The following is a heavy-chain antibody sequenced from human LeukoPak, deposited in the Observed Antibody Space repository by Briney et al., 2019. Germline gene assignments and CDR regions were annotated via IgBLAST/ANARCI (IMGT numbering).Heavy chain of an antibody. CDR1: GFAFSSYA. D-gene: IGHD6-13*01. Sequence: GRSLRLSCAASGFAFSSYAMHWVRQAPGKGLEWVAVISYDGSNKYYADSVKGRFTISRDNSKNTLYLQMNSLRAEDTAVYYCAKDEIAAAGPDYWGQGTLVTVSS. CDR2: ISYDGSNK. CDR3: AKDEIAAAGPDY. J-gene: IGHJ4*02. V-gene: IGHV3-30-3*01.